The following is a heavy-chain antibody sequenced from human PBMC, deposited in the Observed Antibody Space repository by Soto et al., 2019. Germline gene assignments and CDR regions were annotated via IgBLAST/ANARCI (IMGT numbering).Heavy chain of an antibody. Sequence: PGESLNISCKASGYTFANYWIGWVRQMPGKGLEWMGIIYPGDSDTKYNPSFQGQVTISADKSITTTYLQWSSLKASETAIYYCAASIFYYGMDVWGQGTTVTVSS. V-gene: IGHV5-51*01. CDR1: GYTFANYW. CDR2: IYPGDSDT. CDR3: AASIFYYGMDV. J-gene: IGHJ6*02.